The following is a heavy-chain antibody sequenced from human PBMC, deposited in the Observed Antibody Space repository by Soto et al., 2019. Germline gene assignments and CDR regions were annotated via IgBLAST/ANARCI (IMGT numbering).Heavy chain of an antibody. Sequence: PGGSLRLSCAASVFTFSDYYMSWIRQAPGKGLEWVSYISSSGSTIYYADSVKGRFTISRDNSKNSLYLQMNSLRAEDTAVYYCARAVAKDSAGMDVWGQGTTVTVSS. CDR3: ARAVAKDSAGMDV. D-gene: IGHD5-12*01. CDR1: VFTFSDYY. CDR2: ISSSGSTI. J-gene: IGHJ6*02. V-gene: IGHV3-11*01.